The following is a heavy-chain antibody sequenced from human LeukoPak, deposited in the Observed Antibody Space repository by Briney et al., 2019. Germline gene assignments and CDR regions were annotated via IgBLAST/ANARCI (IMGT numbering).Heavy chain of an antibody. CDR3: ARASRLGTYYFMDV. J-gene: IGHJ6*03. Sequence: SETLSLTCAVNGGSFSGHYWTWIRQPPGKGREWIGEINHIGTTNNNLSLNSRVTISLDASKSQVSLKLSSVTAADTAVYYCARASRLGTYYFMDVWGNGTTVTVSS. D-gene: IGHD1-7*01. V-gene: IGHV4-34*01. CDR1: GGSFSGHY. CDR2: INHIGTT.